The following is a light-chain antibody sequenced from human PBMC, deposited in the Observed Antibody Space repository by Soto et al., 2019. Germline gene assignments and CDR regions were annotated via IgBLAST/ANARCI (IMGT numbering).Light chain of an antibody. J-gene: IGKJ2*01. V-gene: IGKV1-33*01. Sequence: DIQMTQSPSSLSASVGDRVTITCQASQDINNYLNWYQHKPGKAPKLLIYVASSLEAGVPTRFSGSGSGTDFTFTISSLQPEDIGTYYCQHFYNLPYTFGQGTKLEIK. CDR3: QHFYNLPYT. CDR1: QDINNY. CDR2: VAS.